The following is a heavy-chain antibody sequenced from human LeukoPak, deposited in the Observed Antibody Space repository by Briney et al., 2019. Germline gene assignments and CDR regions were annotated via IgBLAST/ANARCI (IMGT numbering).Heavy chain of an antibody. Sequence: PSETLSLTCTVSGGSISSSSYYWGWIRQPPGKGLEWIGSIYYSGSTYYNPSLKSRVTISVDTSKNQFSLKLSSVTAADTAVYYCARVSAAIRLYYFDYWGQGTLVTVSS. J-gene: IGHJ4*02. CDR2: IYYSGST. CDR3: ARVSAAIRLYYFDY. CDR1: GGSISSSSYY. V-gene: IGHV4-39*01. D-gene: IGHD2-2*02.